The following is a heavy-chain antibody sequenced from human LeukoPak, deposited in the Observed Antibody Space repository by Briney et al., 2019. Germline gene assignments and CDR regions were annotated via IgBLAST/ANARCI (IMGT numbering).Heavy chain of an antibody. J-gene: IGHJ3*02. V-gene: IGHV4-30-2*01. Sequence: SQTLSLTCAVSGGSINSGTYSWNWIRQPPGKGLEWIGCISHSGNTYCSPSLHSRVTISVDRSKNQFSLTLSSVTAADTAVYYCARAGGSGNHEDAFDIWGQGTMVTVSS. CDR1: GGSINSGTYS. CDR2: ISHSGNT. CDR3: ARAGGSGNHEDAFDI. D-gene: IGHD3-10*01.